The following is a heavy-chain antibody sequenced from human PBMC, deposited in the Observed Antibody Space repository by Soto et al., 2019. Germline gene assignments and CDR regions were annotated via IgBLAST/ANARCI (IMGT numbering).Heavy chain of an antibody. D-gene: IGHD2-8*01. CDR2: IVVGGGNT. CDR3: AADLCTNGVCYDY. V-gene: IGHV1-58*01. Sequence: SVKVSCKASGFTFTSSAVQWVRQARGQRLEWIGWIVVGGGNTNYAQKFQERVTITRDMSTSTAYMELSSLRSEDTAVYYCAADLCTNGVCYDYWGQGTLVTVSS. CDR1: GFTFTSSA. J-gene: IGHJ4*02.